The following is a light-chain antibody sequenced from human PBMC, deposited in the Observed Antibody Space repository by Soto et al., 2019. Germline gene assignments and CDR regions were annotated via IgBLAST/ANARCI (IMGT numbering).Light chain of an antibody. V-gene: IGKV3-11*01. CDR3: QQRSNWPLT. CDR1: QSVSSY. J-gene: IGKJ4*01. Sequence: EIVLTQSPATLSLSPGERATLSCRASQSVSSYLAWCQQKPGQAPRLLIYDASNRATGIPARFSGSGSGTDFTLTISSLEPEDFAVYDCQQRSNWPLTFGGGTKVDIK. CDR2: DAS.